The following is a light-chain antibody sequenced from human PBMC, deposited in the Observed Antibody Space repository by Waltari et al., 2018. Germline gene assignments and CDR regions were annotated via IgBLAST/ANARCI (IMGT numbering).Light chain of an antibody. J-gene: IGLJ3*02. CDR3: SSYISSSTLEV. Sequence: QSALTKPASVSGSPGQSITISCTGTSSDVGGYNYVSWYQQHPGKAPKLMIFDVSNRPSGVSNRFSGSKSGNTASLTISGLQAEDEADYYCSSYISSSTLEVFGGGTRLTVL. CDR1: SSDVGGYNY. V-gene: IGLV2-14*03. CDR2: DVS.